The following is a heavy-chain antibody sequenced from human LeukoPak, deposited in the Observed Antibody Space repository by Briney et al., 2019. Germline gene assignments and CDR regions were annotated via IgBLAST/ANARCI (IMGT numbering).Heavy chain of an antibody. CDR3: ARVSPFDH. Sequence: GGSLRLSCVASGFTVSSNYVSWVRQAPGKGLEWLSVFYSGGSTYYADSVNGRFTMSRDNSKNTLYLQMNGLRVEDTAVYYCARVSPFDHWGQGTQVTVSS. J-gene: IGHJ5*02. V-gene: IGHV3-66*01. CDR2: FYSGGST. CDR1: GFTVSSNY.